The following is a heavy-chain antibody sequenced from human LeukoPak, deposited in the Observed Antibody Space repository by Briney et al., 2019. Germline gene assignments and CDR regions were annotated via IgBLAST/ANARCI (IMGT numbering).Heavy chain of an antibody. CDR3: AREFTMARGVEFCYYMDV. J-gene: IGHJ6*03. CDR1: GDSIIGYY. V-gene: IGHV4-4*07. CDR2: IYTSGTT. D-gene: IGHD3-10*01. Sequence: SETLSLTCTVSGDSIIGYYWSWIRQPPGKGLEWIGRIYTSGTTIYNPALKSRVIMSMDTSTNQFSLKLVSLTAADTAMYYCAREFTMARGVEFCYYMDVWGKGTTVTVSS.